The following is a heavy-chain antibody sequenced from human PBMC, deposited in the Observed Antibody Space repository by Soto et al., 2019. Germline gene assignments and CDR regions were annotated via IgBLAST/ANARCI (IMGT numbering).Heavy chain of an antibody. D-gene: IGHD2-21*02. CDR2: ISSSSENI. Sequence: PGGSLRLSIESSGLSFRDHSINWVRQPPGKGLQWISYISSSSENIYYADSVKGRFTVSRDNAKNTLFLQMNSLRDDDSAIYYCARLPKGSVVTGWGQGSLVTVSS. CDR1: GLSFRDHS. J-gene: IGHJ4*01. CDR3: ARLPKGSVVTG. V-gene: IGHV3-48*02.